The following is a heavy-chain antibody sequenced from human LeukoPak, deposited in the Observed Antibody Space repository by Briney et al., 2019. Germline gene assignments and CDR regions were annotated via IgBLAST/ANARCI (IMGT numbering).Heavy chain of an antibody. V-gene: IGHV4-39*01. CDR3: ARPPLGGSLGGDY. J-gene: IGHJ4*02. CDR2: IYYSGTT. D-gene: IGHD3-10*01. Sequence: SETLSLTCTVSGASISSSDYYWGWIRPPPGTGLEWIGSIYYSGTTYYNPSLKSRVTISVDTSKNQFSLELTSVTAADTAVYYCARPPLGGSLGGDYWGQGTLVTVSS. CDR1: GASISSSDYY.